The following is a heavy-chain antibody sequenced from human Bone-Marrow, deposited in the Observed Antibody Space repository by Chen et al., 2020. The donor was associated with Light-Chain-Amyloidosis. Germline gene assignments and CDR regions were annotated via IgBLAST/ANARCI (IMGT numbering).Heavy chain of an antibody. CDR1: GDSVSSNSAA. CDR2: TYYRSKWYN. Sequence: SGPGLVKPSQTLSLTCAISGDSVSSNSAAWNWIRQSPSRGLEWLGRTYYRSKWYNDYTVSVKSRVTINPDXSKNQXXXXXXXXXXXXTAVYYCARGDGYNFLGYFDYWGQGTLVTVSS. D-gene: IGHD5-12*01. J-gene: IGHJ4*02. V-gene: IGHV6-1*01. CDR3: ARGDGYNFLGYFDY.